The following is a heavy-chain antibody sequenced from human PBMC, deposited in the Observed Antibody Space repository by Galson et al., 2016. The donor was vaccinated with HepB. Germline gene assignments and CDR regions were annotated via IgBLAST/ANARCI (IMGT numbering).Heavy chain of an antibody. CDR1: GGSISSSTYY. CDR2: LYNGRT. V-gene: IGHV4-39*01. CDR3: DTLDFWSGYFYYGMDV. J-gene: IGHJ6*04. D-gene: IGHD3-3*01. Sequence: SETLSLTCTVSGGSISSSTYYWGWIRQPPGKGLEWIGSLYNGRTYYNPSLKSRVTISVDTSKNQFSLKLSSVTAADTAVYYCDTLDFWSGYFYYGMDVWGKGTTVTVSS.